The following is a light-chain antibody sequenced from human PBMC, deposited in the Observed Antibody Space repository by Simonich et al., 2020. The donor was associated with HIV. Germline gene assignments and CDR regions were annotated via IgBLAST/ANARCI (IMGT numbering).Light chain of an antibody. J-gene: IGLJ3*02. Sequence: QSALTQPASVSGSHGQSITISCTGTSSDGGGYKFVSWYQQHPGKAPKLMIYEVCRRPSWVSNRFSGSQSGNTASLTISGLQAEDEADYYCSSYTSSSTWVFGGGTKLTVL. CDR1: SSDGGGYKF. CDR2: EVC. V-gene: IGLV2-14*01. CDR3: SSYTSSSTWV.